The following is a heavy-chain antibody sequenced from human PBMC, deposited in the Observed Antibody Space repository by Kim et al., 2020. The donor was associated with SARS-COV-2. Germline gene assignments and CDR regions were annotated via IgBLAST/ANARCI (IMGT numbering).Heavy chain of an antibody. CDR1: GFTFSSYW. V-gene: IGHV3-7*01. Sequence: GGSLRLSCAASGFTFSSYWMSWVRQAPGKGLEWVANIKQDGSEKYYVDSVKGRFTISRDNAKNSLYLQMNSLRAGDTAVYYCARDRALGYSSGWYSGYYYGRDVWGQGTTVTVSS. CDR2: IKQDGSEK. CDR3: ARDRALGYSSGWYSGYYYGRDV. J-gene: IGHJ6*02. D-gene: IGHD6-19*01.